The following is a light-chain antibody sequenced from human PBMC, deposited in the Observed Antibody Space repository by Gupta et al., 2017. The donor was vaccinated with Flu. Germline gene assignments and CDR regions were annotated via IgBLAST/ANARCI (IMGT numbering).Light chain of an antibody. CDR2: RNT. CDR3: QSYDSSLSGPV. J-gene: IGLJ2*01. Sequence: QSVLTQPPSVSGAPGQRVTISCTWSSSNIGPNYDLHGYQQVPGTAPKLLIYRNTNRPSGVPDRFSGSTSGTSASLAITGLQTEDEADYYCQSYDSSLSGPVFGGGTRLTVL. V-gene: IGLV1-40*01. CDR1: SSNIGPNYD.